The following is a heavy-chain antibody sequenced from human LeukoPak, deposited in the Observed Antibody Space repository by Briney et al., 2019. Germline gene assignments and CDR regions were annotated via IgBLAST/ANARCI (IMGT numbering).Heavy chain of an antibody. Sequence: GGSLRLSCAASGFTFSSYSMNWVRQAPGKGLEWVSLISGDGGSTYYADSVKGRFTISRDNSKNSLYLQMNSLRTEDTALYYCAKDSNQYGDYFDYWGQGTLVTVSS. CDR3: AKDSNQYGDYFDY. D-gene: IGHD4-17*01. J-gene: IGHJ4*02. V-gene: IGHV3-43*02. CDR1: GFTFSSYS. CDR2: ISGDGGST.